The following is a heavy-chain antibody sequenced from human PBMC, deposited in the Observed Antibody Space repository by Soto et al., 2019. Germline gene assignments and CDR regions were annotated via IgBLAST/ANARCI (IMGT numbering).Heavy chain of an antibody. V-gene: IGHV5-51*01. Sequence: PGESLKISCKGSGYSFTSYWIGWVRQMPGKGLEWMGIIYPGDSDTRYSPSFQGQVTISADKSISTAYLQWSSLKASDTAMYYCARRRSVVVPAAIRPYYYDSSGYYVEYYFDYWGQGTLVTVSS. CDR2: IYPGDSDT. CDR1: GYSFTSYW. CDR3: ARRRSVVVPAAIRPYYYDSSGYYVEYYFDY. D-gene: IGHD3-22*01. J-gene: IGHJ4*02.